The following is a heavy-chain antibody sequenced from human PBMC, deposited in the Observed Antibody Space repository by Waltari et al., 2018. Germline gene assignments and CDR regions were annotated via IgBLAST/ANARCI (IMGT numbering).Heavy chain of an antibody. Sequence: EVQLVESGGGLVKPGGSLRLSCAASGFTFSSYNMNWVRQAPGKGLEWVSSISSTGTYTHYADSVKGRFTISRDNAKNSLYLQMNSLRDKDTAVYYCATGGWGFYLDHWGLGTLVSFSS. CDR2: ISSTGTYT. CDR3: ATGGWGFYLDH. CDR1: GFTFSSYN. J-gene: IGHJ4*02. D-gene: IGHD7-27*01. V-gene: IGHV3-21*01.